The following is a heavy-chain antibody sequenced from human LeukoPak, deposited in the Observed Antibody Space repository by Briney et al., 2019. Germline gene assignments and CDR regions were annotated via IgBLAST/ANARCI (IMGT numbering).Heavy chain of an antibody. CDR2: INHSGST. CDR3: ARQNPYSSSSFYYYMDV. V-gene: IGHV4-34*01. Sequence: PSETLSLTCAVYGGSFSGFYWSWIRQPPGKGLEWIGEINHSGSTNYNPSLKSRVTISVDTSKNQFSLKLSSVTAADTAVYYCARQNPYSSSSFYYYMDVWGKGTTVTVSS. CDR1: GGSFSGFY. D-gene: IGHD6-6*01. J-gene: IGHJ6*03.